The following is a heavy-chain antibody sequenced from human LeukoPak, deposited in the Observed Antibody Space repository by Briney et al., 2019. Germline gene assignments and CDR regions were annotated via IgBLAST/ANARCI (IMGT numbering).Heavy chain of an antibody. V-gene: IGHV3-48*04. CDR1: GFTFSSYS. D-gene: IGHD4-11*01. J-gene: IGHJ3*02. Sequence: PGGSLRLSCAASGFTFSSYSMNWVRQAPGKGLEYVSYISSGSGTIYYADSVKGRFTISRDNAKNSLYLQMNSQSAEDTAVYYCARAQKYSYDAFDIWGQGTMVTVSS. CDR2: ISSGSGTI. CDR3: ARAQKYSYDAFDI.